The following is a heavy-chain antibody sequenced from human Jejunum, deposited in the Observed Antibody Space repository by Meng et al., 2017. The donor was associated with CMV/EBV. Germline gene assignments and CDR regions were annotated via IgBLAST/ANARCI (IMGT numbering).Heavy chain of an antibody. V-gene: IGHV3-74*01. CDR2: INSDGSKT. CDR3: ARWVDY. CDR1: GFTFSRYW. Sequence: LRLSCAASGFTFSRYWMHWVRQAPGKGPVWVSHINSDGSKTNYADSVKGRFTISRDNAKNTVYLEMNRLRAEDTAVYYCARWVDYWGQGTLVTVSS. J-gene: IGHJ4*02.